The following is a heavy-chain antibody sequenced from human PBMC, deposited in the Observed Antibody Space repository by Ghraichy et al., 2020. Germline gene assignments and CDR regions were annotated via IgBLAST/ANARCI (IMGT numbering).Heavy chain of an antibody. Sequence: SETLSLTCAVYGGSFSGYYWSWIRQPPGKGLEWIGEINHSGSTNYNPSLKSRVTISVDTSKNQFSLKLSSVTAADTAVYYCARDRLFGVVVAALPKLDYWGQGTLVTVSS. J-gene: IGHJ4*02. D-gene: IGHD2-15*01. CDR3: ARDRLFGVVVAALPKLDY. V-gene: IGHV4-34*01. CDR1: GGSFSGYY. CDR2: INHSGST.